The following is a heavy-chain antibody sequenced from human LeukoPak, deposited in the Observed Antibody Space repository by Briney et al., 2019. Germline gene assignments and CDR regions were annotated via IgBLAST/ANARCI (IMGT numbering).Heavy chain of an antibody. Sequence: SETLSLTCTASGGSISSGGYYWSWIRQRPGKGLEWIGYIYYSGSTYYNPSLKSRVTISVDTSKNQFSLKLSSVTAADTAVYYCARGVIVVVPAAHRNYYYYYMDVWGKRTTVTVSS. CDR1: GGSISSGGYY. CDR3: ARGVIVVVPAAHRNYYYYYMDV. V-gene: IGHV4-31*03. D-gene: IGHD2-2*01. CDR2: IYYSGST. J-gene: IGHJ6*03.